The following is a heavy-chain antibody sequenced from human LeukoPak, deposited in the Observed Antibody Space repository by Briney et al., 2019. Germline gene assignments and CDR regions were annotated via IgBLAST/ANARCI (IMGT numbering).Heavy chain of an antibody. V-gene: IGHV3-9*01. J-gene: IGHJ4*02. D-gene: IGHD1/OR15-1a*01. Sequence: GGSLRLSCAASGFTFDDYAMHWVRQAPGKGLEWVSGISWNSGSIGYADSVKGRFTISRDNAKNSLYLQMNSLRAEDTALYYCAKDIGGITGTAALDHWGQGTLVTVSS. CDR1: GFTFDDYA. CDR2: ISWNSGSI. CDR3: AKDIGGITGTAALDH.